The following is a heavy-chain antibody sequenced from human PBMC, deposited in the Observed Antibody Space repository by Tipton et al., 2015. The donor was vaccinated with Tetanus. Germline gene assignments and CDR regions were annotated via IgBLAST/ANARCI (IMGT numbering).Heavy chain of an antibody. CDR1: GYTFTSYG. CDR2: ISAYNGNT. CDR3: ARRSGSEWELNDY. Sequence: QLVQSGAEVKKPGASVKVSCKASGYTFTSYGISWVQQAPGEGLEWMGWISAYNGNTNYAQKLQGRVTMTTETSTSTAYMDLRSLRSDDTAVYYCARRSGSEWELNDYWGQGTLVTVSS. D-gene: IGHD1-26*01. V-gene: IGHV1-18*01. J-gene: IGHJ4*02.